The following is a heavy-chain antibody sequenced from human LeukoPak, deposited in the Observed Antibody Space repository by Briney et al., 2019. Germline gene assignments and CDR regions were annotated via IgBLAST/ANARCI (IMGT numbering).Heavy chain of an antibody. CDR3: ARGGIQLWSPFDY. J-gene: IGHJ4*02. CDR2: IKTDGSEK. Sequence: GGSLRLSCAASGFTFSSYWMNWVRQAPGKGLEWVANIKTDGSEKYYVDSVKGRFTISRDNAKNSLYLQMDSLRAEDTAVYYCARGGIQLWSPFDYWGQGTLVTVSS. D-gene: IGHD5-18*01. V-gene: IGHV3-7*01. CDR1: GFTFSSYW.